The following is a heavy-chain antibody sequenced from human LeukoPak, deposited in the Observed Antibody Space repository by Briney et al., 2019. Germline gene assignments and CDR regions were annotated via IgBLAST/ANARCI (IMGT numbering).Heavy chain of an antibody. J-gene: IGHJ3*02. D-gene: IGHD2-8*01. CDR1: GYTFTRHY. V-gene: IGHV1-46*01. CDR2: INPSSGGT. CDR3: ARDGLYCTNGVCSSDI. Sequence: ASVKVSCKASGYTFTRHYMNWVRQAPGQGLEWMGKINPSSGGTGYAQKFQGGVTMTRDTSTSTVYMELTSLRSEDTAVYYCARDGLYCTNGVCSSDIWGQGTLVTVSS.